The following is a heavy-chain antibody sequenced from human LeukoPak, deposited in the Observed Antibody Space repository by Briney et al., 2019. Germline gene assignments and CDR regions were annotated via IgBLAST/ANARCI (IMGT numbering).Heavy chain of an antibody. CDR3: AKGPYYGSGSFPGSWFDP. CDR2: ISGSGGST. D-gene: IGHD3-10*01. CDR1: GFTFSSYA. J-gene: IGHJ5*02. Sequence: GGSLRLSCAASGFTFSSYAMSWVRQAPGKGLEWVSVISGSGGSTYYADSVKGRFTISRDNSKNTLYLQMNSLRAEDTAVYYCAKGPYYGSGSFPGSWFDPWGQGTLVTVSS. V-gene: IGHV3-23*01.